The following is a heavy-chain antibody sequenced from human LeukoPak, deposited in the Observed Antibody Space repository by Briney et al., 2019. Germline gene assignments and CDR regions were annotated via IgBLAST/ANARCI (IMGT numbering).Heavy chain of an antibody. J-gene: IGHJ4*02. CDR1: GYTFTGYY. D-gene: IGHD3-10*01. V-gene: IGHV1-2*02. CDR2: INPNSGGT. Sequence: ASVKVSCKASGYTFTGYYMHWVRQAPGQGLEWMGWINPNSGGTNYAQKFQGRVTMTRDTSISTAYMELSRLRSDDTAVYYCARAYGSGSYYGPFDYWGQGTLVTVSS. CDR3: ARAYGSGSYYGPFDY.